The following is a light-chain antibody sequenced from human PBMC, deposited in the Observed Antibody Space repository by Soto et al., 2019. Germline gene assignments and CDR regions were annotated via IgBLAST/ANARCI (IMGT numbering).Light chain of an antibody. CDR2: ENN. V-gene: IGLV6-57*04. J-gene: IGLJ3*02. CDR1: SGSIANNY. CDR3: QSYDRNLRGWV. Sequence: NFMLTQPHSVSESPGKTLSISCTRSSGSIANNYVQWYQQRPGSAPTTVIYENNQRLSGVPDRFSGSTDGSSNSASLTISGLQTEDEADYYCQSYDRNLRGWVFGGGTKLTVL.